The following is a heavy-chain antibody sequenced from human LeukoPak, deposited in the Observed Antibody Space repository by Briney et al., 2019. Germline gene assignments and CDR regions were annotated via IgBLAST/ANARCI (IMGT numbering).Heavy chain of an antibody. J-gene: IGHJ4*02. D-gene: IGHD3-10*01. CDR2: IYYSGST. CDR1: GGSISSYY. V-gene: IGHV4-59*01. CDR3: ARGRGSGSYYKPYYFDY. Sequence: SETLSLTCTVSGGSISSYYWSWIRQPPGKGLEWIGYIYYSGSTNYNPSLKSRVTISVDTSKNQFSLKLSSVTAADTAVYYCARGRGSGSYYKPYYFDYWGQGTLVTVSS.